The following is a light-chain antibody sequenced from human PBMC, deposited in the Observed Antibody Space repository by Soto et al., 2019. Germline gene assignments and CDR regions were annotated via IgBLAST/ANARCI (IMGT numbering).Light chain of an antibody. J-gene: IGLJ2*01. CDR2: EVS. V-gene: IGLV2-8*01. Sequence: QSALTQPPSASGSPGQSVTISCTGTSSDIGAYIYVSWYQQHPGKAPKLMIYEVSKRPSGVPDRFSGSKSGNTASLTVSGLQAEDEADYYCSSYAGSNNFKVFGGGTKLT. CDR3: SSYAGSNNFKV. CDR1: SSDIGAYIY.